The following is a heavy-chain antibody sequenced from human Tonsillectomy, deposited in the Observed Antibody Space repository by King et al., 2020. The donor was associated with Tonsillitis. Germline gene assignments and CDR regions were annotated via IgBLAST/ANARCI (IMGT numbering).Heavy chain of an antibody. V-gene: IGHV3-30*18. CDR2: ISYDGSTK. D-gene: IGHD5-18*01. CDR1: GFTFSSYN. Sequence: VQLVESGGGVVQPGRSLRLSCAASGFTFSSYNMHWVRQAPGKGLEWVAVISYDGSTKFYGDSVKGRFTISRDNSNSTLYLQMKSLRVEDTSLYYCAKSGDTYGFDSWGQGILVTVSS. CDR3: AKSGDTYGFDS. J-gene: IGHJ4*02.